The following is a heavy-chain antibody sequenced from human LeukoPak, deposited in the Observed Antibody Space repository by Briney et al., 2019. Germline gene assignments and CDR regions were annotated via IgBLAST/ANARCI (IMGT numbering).Heavy chain of an antibody. V-gene: IGHV4-39*07. CDR1: GGSISSSSYY. D-gene: IGHD3-9*01. CDR3: ARENVLRYFDWLYWFDP. Sequence: SETLSLTCTVSGGSISSSSYYWGWIRQPPGKGLEWIGSIYYSGSTYYNPSLKSRVTISVDTSKNQFSLKLSSVTAADTAVYYCARENVLRYFDWLYWFDPWGQGTLVTVSS. CDR2: IYYSGST. J-gene: IGHJ5*02.